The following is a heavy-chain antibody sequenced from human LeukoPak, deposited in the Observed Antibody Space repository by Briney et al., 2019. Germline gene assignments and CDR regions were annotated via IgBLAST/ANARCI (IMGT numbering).Heavy chain of an antibody. Sequence: SETLSLTCTVSGGSISSYYWSWIRQPPGKGLEWIGYIYYSGSTNYNPSFKSRVTISVDTSKNQFSLKLSSVTAADTAVYYRARDPSSSGWYGQHDYWGQGTLVTVSS. CDR3: ARDPSSSGWYGQHDY. V-gene: IGHV4-59*12. CDR2: IYYSGST. CDR1: GGSISSYY. D-gene: IGHD6-19*01. J-gene: IGHJ4*02.